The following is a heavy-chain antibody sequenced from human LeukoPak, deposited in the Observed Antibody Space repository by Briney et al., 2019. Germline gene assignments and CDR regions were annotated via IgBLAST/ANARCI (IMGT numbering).Heavy chain of an antibody. Sequence: ASVKVSCTASGYTFTGYYMHWVRQAPGQGLEWMGWINPNSGGTNYAQKFQGRVTMTRDTSISTAYMELSRLRSDDTAVSYCARDPYDFWSGYPHNWFDPWGQGTLVTVSS. CDR1: GYTFTGYY. CDR2: INPNSGGT. D-gene: IGHD3-3*01. V-gene: IGHV1-2*02. J-gene: IGHJ5*02. CDR3: ARDPYDFWSGYPHNWFDP.